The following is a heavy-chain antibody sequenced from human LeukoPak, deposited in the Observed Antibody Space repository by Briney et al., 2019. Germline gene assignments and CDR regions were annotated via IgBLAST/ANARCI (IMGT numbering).Heavy chain of an antibody. CDR2: MIGPADTT. CDR3: AKGAEVDR. CDR1: GFNFNNFA. V-gene: IGHV3-23*01. J-gene: IGHJ5*02. Sequence: GRSLRLSYAAAGFNFNNFAMSWVRQPPGTGLEWLSAMIGPADTTYYAWCVKCRFTISRDYSKSMVFLQTSRLRVEDTAIYYCAKGAEVDRWGQGTLVTVSS.